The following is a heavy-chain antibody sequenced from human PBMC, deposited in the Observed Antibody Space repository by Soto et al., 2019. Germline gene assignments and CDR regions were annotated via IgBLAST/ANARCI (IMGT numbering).Heavy chain of an antibody. D-gene: IGHD3-22*01. CDR2: ISSSSSTI. CDR3: ARDVGYYYDSSGYYRFDY. J-gene: IGHJ4*02. CDR1: GFIFSSYG. V-gene: IGHV3-48*02. Sequence: EVHLVESGGGLVQPGGSLRLSCAASGFIFSSYGMNWVRQAPGKGLEWVSFISSSSSTIYYADSVKGRFTISRDNAKNSLYLQMNNLRDEDTAVYYCARDVGYYYDSSGYYRFDYWGQGTLVTVSS.